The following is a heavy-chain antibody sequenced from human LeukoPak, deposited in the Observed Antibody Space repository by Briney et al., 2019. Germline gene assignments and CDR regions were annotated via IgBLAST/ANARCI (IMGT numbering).Heavy chain of an antibody. CDR3: ARRPYGYDILTGYYRPPTRYYFDY. D-gene: IGHD3-9*01. CDR2: INHSGST. Sequence: PSETLSLTCAVYGGSFSGYYWSWIRQPPGKGLEWIGEINHSGSTNYNPSLKSRVTISVDTSKNQFSLKLSSVTAADTAVYYCARRPYGYDILTGYYRPPTRYYFDYWGQGTLVTVSS. CDR1: GGSFSGYY. V-gene: IGHV4-34*01. J-gene: IGHJ4*02.